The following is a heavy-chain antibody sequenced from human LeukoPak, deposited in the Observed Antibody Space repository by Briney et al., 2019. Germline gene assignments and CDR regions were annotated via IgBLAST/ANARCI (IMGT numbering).Heavy chain of an antibody. D-gene: IGHD3-22*01. J-gene: IGHJ6*03. CDR2: ISSSGSTI. CDR1: GFTFSSYS. V-gene: IGHV3-48*04. Sequence: GGSLRLSCAASGFTFSSYSMNWVRQAPGKGLEWVSYISSSGSTIYYADSVKGRFTISRDNAKNSLYLQMNSLRAEDTAVYYCARDYYDSSGFLAIYYYMDVWGKGTTVTISS. CDR3: ARDYYDSSGFLAIYYYMDV.